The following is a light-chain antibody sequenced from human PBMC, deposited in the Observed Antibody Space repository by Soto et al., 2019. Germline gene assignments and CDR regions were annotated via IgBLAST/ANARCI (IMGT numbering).Light chain of an antibody. J-gene: IGLJ1*01. CDR1: SSDVGDYNY. CDR2: EVS. CDR3: SSYTISSILYV. Sequence: QSALTQPASVSGSPGQSITISCAGTSSDVGDYNYLSWYQQHPGNAPKLMIYEVSNWPSGVSNRFAGSKSGNTASLTISGLQAEDEADYYCSSYTISSILYVCGTGTMVTVL. V-gene: IGLV2-14*01.